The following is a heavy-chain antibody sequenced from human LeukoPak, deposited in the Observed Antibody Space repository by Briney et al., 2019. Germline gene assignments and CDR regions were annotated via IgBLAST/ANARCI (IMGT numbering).Heavy chain of an antibody. CDR1: GFTVSSNY. CDR2: IYSGGST. CDR3: ARSTDYYDSSGSGI. V-gene: IGHV3-53*01. J-gene: IGHJ3*02. D-gene: IGHD3-22*01. Sequence: GGSLRLSCAASGFTVSSNYMSWVRQAPGKALEWVSVIYSGGSTYYADSVKGRFTISRDNSKNTLYLQMNSLRTEDTAVYYCARSTDYYDSSGSGIWGQGTMVTVSS.